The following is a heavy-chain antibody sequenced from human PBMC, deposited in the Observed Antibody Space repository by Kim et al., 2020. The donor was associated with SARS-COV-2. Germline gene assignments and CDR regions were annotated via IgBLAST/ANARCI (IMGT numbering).Heavy chain of an antibody. CDR3: AKDRYRSGWYGDDY. CDR1: GYTFTDYY. J-gene: IGHJ4*02. V-gene: IGHV1-2*06. Sequence: ASVKVSCKCSGYTFTDYYLHWVRQAPGQGLEWMGRINPDSGGTNYAQKFQGRVTMTRDTSITTAYMELSRLRSDDTAVYYCAKDRYRSGWYGDDYWGQGTLVTVSS. CDR2: INPDSGGT. D-gene: IGHD6-19*01.